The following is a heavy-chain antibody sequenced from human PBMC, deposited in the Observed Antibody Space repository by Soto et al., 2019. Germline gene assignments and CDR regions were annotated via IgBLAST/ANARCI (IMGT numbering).Heavy chain of an antibody. J-gene: IGHJ6*02. CDR2: ISAYNGNT. V-gene: IGHV1-18*04. CDR1: GYTFTSYG. CDR3: ARDRAYSYGSTPYYYYYYGMDV. Sequence: QVQLVQSGAEVKKPGASVKVSCKASGYTFTSYGISWVRQAPGQGLEWMGWISAYNGNTNYAQKLQGRVTMTTDTSTRTAYMELRSLRSDDTAVYYCARDRAYSYGSTPYYYYYYGMDVWGQGTTVTVSS. D-gene: IGHD5-18*01.